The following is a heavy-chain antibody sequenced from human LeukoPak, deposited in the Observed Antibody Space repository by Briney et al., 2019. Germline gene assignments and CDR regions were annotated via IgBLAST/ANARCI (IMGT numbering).Heavy chain of an antibody. Sequence: GGSLRLSCAASGFTFSSYAMSWVRQAPGKGLEWVSAISGSGGGTYYADSVKGRFTISRDNSKNTLYLQMNSLRAEDTAVYYCAKASAMIVVVSKHFDYWGQGTLVTVSS. D-gene: IGHD3-22*01. V-gene: IGHV3-23*01. CDR2: ISGSGGGT. J-gene: IGHJ4*02. CDR3: AKASAMIVVVSKHFDY. CDR1: GFTFSSYA.